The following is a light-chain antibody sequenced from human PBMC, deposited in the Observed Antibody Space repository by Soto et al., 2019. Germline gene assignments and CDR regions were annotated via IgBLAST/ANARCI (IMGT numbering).Light chain of an antibody. CDR1: QGISSF. V-gene: IGKV1-9*01. CDR2: GAS. J-gene: IGKJ3*01. CDR3: QQLNSFPIA. Sequence: IQLTQSPSSLSASVGDRVTITCRASQGISSFLAWYQQKPGRAPKLLIYGASTLQSGVPSRLCGSGSGTDFTLTISSLQPEDFATYYCQQLNSFPIAFGPGTKVEIQ.